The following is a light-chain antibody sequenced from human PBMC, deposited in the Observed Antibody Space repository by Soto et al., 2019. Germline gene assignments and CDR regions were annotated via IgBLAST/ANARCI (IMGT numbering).Light chain of an antibody. J-gene: IGLJ1*01. CDR3: SSYISDTARV. CDR2: EVS. CDR1: SSDVGGYNY. V-gene: IGLV2-14*01. Sequence: QSALTQPASESGSPGQSITISCTGTSSDVGGYNYVSWYQQNPGKAPKLMIFEVSNRPSGVSNRFSGSKSGNTASLTISGLQAEDEADYYCSSYISDTARVFGTGTKVTVL.